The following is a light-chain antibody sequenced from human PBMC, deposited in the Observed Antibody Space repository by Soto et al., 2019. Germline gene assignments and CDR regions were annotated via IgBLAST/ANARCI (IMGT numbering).Light chain of an antibody. V-gene: IGLV1-40*01. CDR3: QSYGTSLSGLYV. Sequence: QSVLTQPPSVSGAPGQRVIISCTGSSSNNGAGRDVHWYRQFPGEAPKFLISDSNHRPSGVPDRFSVSKSGASASLAITGLRPEDEGDYFCQSYGTSLSGLYVFGTGTKLTVL. CDR2: DSN. CDR1: SSNNGAGRD. J-gene: IGLJ1*01.